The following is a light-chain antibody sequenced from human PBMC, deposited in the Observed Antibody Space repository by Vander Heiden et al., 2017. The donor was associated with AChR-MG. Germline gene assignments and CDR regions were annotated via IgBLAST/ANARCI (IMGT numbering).Light chain of an antibody. CDR3: QQSATTSFT. CDR2: EAT. J-gene: IGKJ3*01. CDR1: QSINSD. V-gene: IGKV1-39*01. Sequence: DIEMTQSPSSLSASVVDRVTITCRAGQSINSDLNWYQHKPGKAPKLLISEATTLQSGVPSRSSGSGSGTEFTLTISSLQPEDLATYYCQQSATTSFTFGPGTRVDI.